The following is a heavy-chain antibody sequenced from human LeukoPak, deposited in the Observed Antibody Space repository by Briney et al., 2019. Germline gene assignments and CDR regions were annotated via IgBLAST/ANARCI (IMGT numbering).Heavy chain of an antibody. CDR2: IGGRDDRT. J-gene: IGHJ4*02. D-gene: IGHD3-3*01. CDR3: AKDPNPLYDLWSGYK. Sequence: GGSLRLSCAASGFTLPGHTMTWLRQAPGKGLEWVSIIGGRDDRTYYADSVKGRFTISRDNSKNILYLQMNNLRAEDTAVYYCAKDPNPLYDLWSGYKWGQGTLVTVSS. CDR1: GFTLPGHT. V-gene: IGHV3-23*01.